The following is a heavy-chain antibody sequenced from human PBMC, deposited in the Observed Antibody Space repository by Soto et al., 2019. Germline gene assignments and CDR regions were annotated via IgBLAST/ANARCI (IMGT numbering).Heavy chain of an antibody. J-gene: IGHJ6*02. V-gene: IGHV1-46*01. CDR2: VNPSGGHT. CDR3: ARDRDVAAVGTVETNYYYGMDV. CDR1: GDTFTDYY. Sequence: QVQLVQSGAEVKKPGASVKVSCKASGDTFTDYYIHWVRQAPGQGLEWMGTVNPSGGHTTYAQHFLGRMTMTRDTSTSTLYMELTSLTSEDTAVYYCARDRDVAAVGTVETNYYYGMDVWGQGTTVTVSS. D-gene: IGHD6-13*01.